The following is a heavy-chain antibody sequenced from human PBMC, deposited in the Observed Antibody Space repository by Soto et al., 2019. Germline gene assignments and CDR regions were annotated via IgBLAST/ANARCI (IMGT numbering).Heavy chain of an antibody. D-gene: IGHD1-1*01. CDR2: INYSGNT. Sequence: QVQLQQWGAGLLKPSETLSLSCAVYGESLSGYYGNWIRQSPGKGLEWIGEINYSGNTNYNPSLKSRVTISRDTSKNQFSLKLSAVTAADTAVSYCARTRNLDVWGQGTTVIVSS. CDR1: GESLSGYY. CDR3: ARTRNLDV. V-gene: IGHV4-34*01. J-gene: IGHJ6*02.